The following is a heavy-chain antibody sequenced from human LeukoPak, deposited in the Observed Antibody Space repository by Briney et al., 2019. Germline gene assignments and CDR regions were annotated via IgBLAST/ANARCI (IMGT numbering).Heavy chain of an antibody. J-gene: IGHJ4*02. CDR1: GYTFTSYY. CDR3: ARDGEKTYYYDSSGCPDY. V-gene: IGHV1-46*01. CDR2: INPSGGST. D-gene: IGHD3-22*01. Sequence: ASVKVSCKASGYTFTSYYMHWVRQAPGQGLEWMGIINPSGGSTSYAQKFQGRVTMTRDTSTSTVYMELSSLRSEGTAVYYCARDGEKTYYYDSSGCPDYWGQGTLVTVSS.